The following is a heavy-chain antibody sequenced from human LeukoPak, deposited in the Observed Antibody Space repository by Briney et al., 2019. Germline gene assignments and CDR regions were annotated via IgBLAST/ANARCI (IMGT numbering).Heavy chain of an antibody. CDR2: ISSSSSYI. CDR3: ARGFSYYDSSGYYYTFDY. V-gene: IGHV3-21*01. J-gene: IGHJ4*02. Sequence: GGSLRLSCAASGFTFSSYSMNWVRQAPGKGLEWVSPISSSSSYIYYADSVKGRFTISRDNAKNSLYLQMNSLRAEDTAVYYCARGFSYYDSSGYYYTFDYWGQGTLVTVSS. CDR1: GFTFSSYS. D-gene: IGHD3-22*01.